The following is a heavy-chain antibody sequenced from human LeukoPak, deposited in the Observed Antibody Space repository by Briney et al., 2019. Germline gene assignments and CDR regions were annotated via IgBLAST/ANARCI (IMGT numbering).Heavy chain of an antibody. CDR3: ARDAGYCSGGSCYSRRDFDY. CDR1: GYTFTVYY. CDR2: INPNSGDT. Sequence: GASVKVSCKASGYTFTVYYMYWVRQAPGQGLEWMGRINPNSGDTDYAQKFQGRVTMTRDTSISTAYMELSRLRSDDTAVYYCARDAGYCSGGSCYSRRDFDYWGQGTLVTVSS. J-gene: IGHJ4*02. V-gene: IGHV1-2*06. D-gene: IGHD2-15*01.